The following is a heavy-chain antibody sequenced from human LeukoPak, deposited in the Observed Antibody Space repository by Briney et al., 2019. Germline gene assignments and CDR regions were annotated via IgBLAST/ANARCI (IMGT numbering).Heavy chain of an antibody. CDR1: GGSISSGGYY. J-gene: IGHJ6*04. V-gene: IGHV4-31*03. D-gene: IGHD3-10*01. Sequence: SETLSLTCTVSGGSISSGGYYWSWIRQHPGKGLEWIGYIYYSGSTYYNPSLKSRVTISVDTPKNQFSLKLSSVTAADTAVYYCARTYGSGSFVWDGMDVWGKGTTVTVSS. CDR2: IYYSGST. CDR3: ARTYGSGSFVWDGMDV.